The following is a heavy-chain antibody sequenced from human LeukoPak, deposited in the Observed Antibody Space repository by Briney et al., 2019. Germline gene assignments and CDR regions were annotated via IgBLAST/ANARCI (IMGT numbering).Heavy chain of an antibody. CDR2: INHSGST. V-gene: IGHV4-34*01. Sequence: SETLSLTCAVYGGSFSGYYWSWIRQPPGKGLEWIGEINHSGSTYYNPSLKSRVTVSVDTSKNQFSLKLSSVTAADTAVYYCARLGYYDSSGLPFDYWGQGTLVTVSS. D-gene: IGHD3-22*01. CDR3: ARLGYYDSSGLPFDY. J-gene: IGHJ4*02. CDR1: GGSFSGYY.